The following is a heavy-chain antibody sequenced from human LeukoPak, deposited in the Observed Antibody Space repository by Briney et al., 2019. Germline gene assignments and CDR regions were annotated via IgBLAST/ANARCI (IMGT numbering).Heavy chain of an antibody. CDR3: ARARAAYCGGDCFTTDY. J-gene: IGHJ4*02. D-gene: IGHD2-21*02. CDR2: ISGSSSYI. CDR1: GFTFSSYD. Sequence: GGSLRLSCAGSGFTFSSYDMNWVRQAPGKGLEWVSSISGSSSYIYYAGSVKGRFTISRDNAKNSLYLQMNSLRVGDRAVYYCARARAAYCGGDCFTTDYWGQGTLVTVSS. V-gene: IGHV3-21*01.